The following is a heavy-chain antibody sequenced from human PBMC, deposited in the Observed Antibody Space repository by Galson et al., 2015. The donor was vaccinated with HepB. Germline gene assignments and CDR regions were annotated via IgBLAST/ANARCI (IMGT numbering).Heavy chain of an antibody. D-gene: IGHD4-17*01. J-gene: IGHJ4*02. V-gene: IGHV3-23*01. Sequence: SLRLSCAASGFTFSSYAMNWVRQAPGKGLEWVSGIGARGTYTYYADSVKGRFTVSRDNSKNTPYLQMNSLRAEDTALYYCAKDDDYAEYGYYFDHWGQGTLVTVSS. CDR1: GFTFSSYA. CDR2: IGARGTYT. CDR3: AKDDDYAEYGYYFDH.